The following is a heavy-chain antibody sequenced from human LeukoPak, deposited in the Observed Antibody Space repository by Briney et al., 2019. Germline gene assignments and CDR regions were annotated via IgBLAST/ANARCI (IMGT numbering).Heavy chain of an antibody. V-gene: IGHV4-59*01. CDR3: ARVKTAGPWGYYYYGMDV. D-gene: IGHD6-13*01. CDR2: IYYSGST. Sequence: PSETLSLTCTVSGGSTSSYYWSWIRQPPGKGLEWIGYIYYSGSTNYNPSLKSRVTISVDTSKNQFSLKLSSVTAADTAVYYCARVKTAGPWGYYYYGMDVWGQGTTVTVSS. J-gene: IGHJ6*02. CDR1: GGSTSSYY.